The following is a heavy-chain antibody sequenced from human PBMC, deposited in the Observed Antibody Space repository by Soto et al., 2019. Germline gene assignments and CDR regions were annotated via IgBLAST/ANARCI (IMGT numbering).Heavy chain of an antibody. CDR2: IHDRGST. D-gene: IGHD3-9*01. CDR3: AGQWAAGYGAFDP. Sequence: QVQLQESGPGLEKPSGTLSLTCAVSGGSISNNRWWTWVRQAPGKGLEWIGEIHDRGSTNYNLSLKSRATVSIDRTKNQFSLEMRAVTAADTAVYYCAGQWAAGYGAFDPWGQGTLVTVSS. CDR1: GGSISNNRW. J-gene: IGHJ5*02. V-gene: IGHV4-4*02.